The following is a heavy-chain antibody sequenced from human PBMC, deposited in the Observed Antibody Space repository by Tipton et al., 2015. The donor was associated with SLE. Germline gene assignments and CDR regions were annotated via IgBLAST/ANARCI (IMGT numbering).Heavy chain of an antibody. J-gene: IGHJ4*02. CDR3: ASRWDRELRNLPFDY. Sequence: TLSLTCAVSGGYISSSNWWSWVRQPPGKGLEWIGEIYHSGSSNYNPSLKSRVTISVDKSKNQFSLKLSSVTAADTAVYYCASRWDRELRNLPFDYWGQGTLVTVSS. CDR2: IYHSGSS. V-gene: IGHV4-4*02. D-gene: IGHD1-7*01. CDR1: GGYISSSNW.